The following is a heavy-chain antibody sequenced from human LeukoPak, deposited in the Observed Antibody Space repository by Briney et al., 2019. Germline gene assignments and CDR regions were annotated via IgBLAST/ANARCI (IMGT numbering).Heavy chain of an antibody. CDR1: GYTFTKYY. CDR3: ASEQRGGMSGNLGGLFASYYTYYYMDV. J-gene: IGHJ6*03. Sequence: ASVKVSCKASGYTFTKYYIHWVRQAPGQGLEWMGMIDPSDGATTYAQTFQGRVTMNRDMSTTTVHMDLRSLRSEDTAVFFCASEQRGGMSGNLGGLFASYYTYYYMDVWGRGTTVTVS. V-gene: IGHV1-46*01. CDR2: IDPSDGAT. D-gene: IGHD3-3*01.